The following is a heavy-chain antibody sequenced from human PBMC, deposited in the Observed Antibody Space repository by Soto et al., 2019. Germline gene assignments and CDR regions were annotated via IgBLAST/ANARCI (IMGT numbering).Heavy chain of an antibody. CDR1: GGSISSYY. D-gene: IGHD3-3*02. J-gene: IGHJ2*01. CDR3: ARLSLYWYFDL. V-gene: IGHV4-59*08. Sequence: SDTLSLTCTVSGGSISSYYWSWIRQPPGKGLEWIGYIYYSGSTNYNPSLKSRVTISVDTSKNQFSLKLSSVTAADTAVYYCARLSLYWYFDLWGRGTLVTVSS. CDR2: IYYSGST.